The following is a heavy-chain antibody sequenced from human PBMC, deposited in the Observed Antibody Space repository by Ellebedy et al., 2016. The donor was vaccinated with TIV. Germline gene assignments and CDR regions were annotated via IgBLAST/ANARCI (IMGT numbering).Heavy chain of an antibody. D-gene: IGHD6-13*01. CDR3: ARSGYTQFYYYYGMDV. Sequence: SVKVSCXASGGTFSSYAISWVRQAPGQGLEWMGGIIPIFGTANYAQKFQGRVTITADESTSTAYMELSSLRSEDTAVYYCARSGYTQFYYYYGMDVWGQGTTVTVSS. J-gene: IGHJ6*02. CDR1: GGTFSSYA. V-gene: IGHV1-69*13. CDR2: IIPIFGTA.